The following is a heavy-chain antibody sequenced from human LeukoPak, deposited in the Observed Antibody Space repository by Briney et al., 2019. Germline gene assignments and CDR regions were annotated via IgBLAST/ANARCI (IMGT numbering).Heavy chain of an antibody. J-gene: IGHJ5*02. V-gene: IGHV3-74*01. CDR2: INTDGCGT. CDR3: ARAKPGGNWFDP. Sequence: GGSLRLSCAASGFTFSTYWMHWVRQAPGKGLLWVSRINTDGCGTIYADSVKGRFTIPRDNPNNTLYLQLNSLRAEDTALYYCARAKPGGNWFDPWGQGTLVTVSS. CDR1: GFTFSTYW. D-gene: IGHD3-16*01.